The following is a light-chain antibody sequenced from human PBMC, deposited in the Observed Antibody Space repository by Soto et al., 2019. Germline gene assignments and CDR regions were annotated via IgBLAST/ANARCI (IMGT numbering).Light chain of an antibody. Sequence: EIVLTQSPATLSLSPGERATLSFRASQSVSSYLAWYQQKPGQAPRLLIYDASNRATGIPARFSGSGSGTDFTLTISSLEPEDFAVYYCHQRSNWPLTFXQGTKVDIK. J-gene: IGKJ1*01. CDR1: QSVSSY. CDR3: HQRSNWPLT. V-gene: IGKV3-11*01. CDR2: DAS.